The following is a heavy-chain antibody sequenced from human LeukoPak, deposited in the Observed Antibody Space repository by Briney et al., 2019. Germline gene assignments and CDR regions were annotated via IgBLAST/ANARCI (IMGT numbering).Heavy chain of an antibody. D-gene: IGHD6-19*01. CDR3: ARDGIAVAANKDY. CDR1: GYTFTGYY. V-gene: IGHV1-2*02. Sequence: ALVKVSCKASGYTFTGYYMHWVRQAPGQGLEWMGWINPNSGGTNYAQKFQGRVTMTRDTSISTAYMELSRLRSDDTAVYYCARDGIAVAANKDYWGQGTLVTVSS. CDR2: INPNSGGT. J-gene: IGHJ4*02.